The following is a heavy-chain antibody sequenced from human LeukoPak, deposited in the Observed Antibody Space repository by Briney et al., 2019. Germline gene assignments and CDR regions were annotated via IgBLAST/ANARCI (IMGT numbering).Heavy chain of an antibody. CDR3: AREKGETAATREGTTYWYFDL. D-gene: IGHD6-13*01. V-gene: IGHV1-46*01. Sequence: GASVKVSCKASGYTFTRYYMHWVRQAPGQGLEWMGIINPSGGSTNYAQKFQGRVTMTRDTSTSTVYMDLSSLRSEDTAVYYCAREKGETAATREGTTYWYFDLWGRGTLVTVSS. J-gene: IGHJ2*01. CDR2: INPSGGST. CDR1: GYTFTRYY.